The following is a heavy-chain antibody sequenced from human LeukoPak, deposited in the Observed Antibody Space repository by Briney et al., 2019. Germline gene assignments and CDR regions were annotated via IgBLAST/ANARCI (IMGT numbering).Heavy chain of an antibody. CDR3: TSTEDSSGYLTQYYYYYGMDV. CDR2: IKSKTDGGTT. D-gene: IGHD3-22*01. CDR1: GFTFSNAW. V-gene: IGHV3-15*01. Sequence: GGSLRLSCAASGFTFSNAWMSWVRQAPGKGLEWVGRIKSKTDGGTTDYAAPVKGRFTISRDDSKNTLYLQMNSLKTEDTAVYYCTSTEDSSGYLTQYYYYYGMDVWGQGTTVTASS. J-gene: IGHJ6*02.